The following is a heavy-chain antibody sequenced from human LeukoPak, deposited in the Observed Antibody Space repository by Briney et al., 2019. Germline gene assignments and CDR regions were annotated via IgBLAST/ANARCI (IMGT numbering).Heavy chain of an antibody. J-gene: IGHJ4*02. Sequence: SSETLSLTCAVYGGSFSGYYWSWIRQPPGKGLEWIGEINHSGSTNYNPSLKSRVTISVDTSKNQFSLKLSSVTAADTAVYYCAFEVDTAIGYWGQGTLVTVSS. CDR3: AFEVDTAIGY. CDR1: GGSFSGYY. D-gene: IGHD5-18*01. V-gene: IGHV4-34*01. CDR2: INHSGST.